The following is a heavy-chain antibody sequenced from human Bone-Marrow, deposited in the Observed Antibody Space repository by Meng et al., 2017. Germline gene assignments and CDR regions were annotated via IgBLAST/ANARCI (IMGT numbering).Heavy chain of an antibody. D-gene: IGHD6-13*01. CDR3: ARHGTGGCSSFYY. J-gene: IGHJ4*02. Sequence: QGELQKSVTGLVKPSGTLSLTVAFSGGSISSRTWWHWVRQPTGKGLDWIGDIYHSGSTSYNPSLKSRLTISVDKSKNQFCLKLVSVTAADTAVYYCARHGTGGCSSFYYWGQGTLVTVSS. CDR2: IYHSGST. V-gene: IGHV4-4*02. CDR1: GGSISSRTW.